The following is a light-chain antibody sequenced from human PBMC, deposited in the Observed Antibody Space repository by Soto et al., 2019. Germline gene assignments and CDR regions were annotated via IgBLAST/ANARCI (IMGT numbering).Light chain of an antibody. CDR1: QSVISSY. CDR2: GGS. Sequence: EIVLTQSPGTLSLSPGERATLSCRASQSVISSYLAWYQQKPGQAPRLLMHGGSTRATGTPDRFSGSGSGIDFTLTISRLEPEDFAVYYCQQYGGSPYTFGQGTKLEIK. J-gene: IGKJ2*01. CDR3: QQYGGSPYT. V-gene: IGKV3-20*01.